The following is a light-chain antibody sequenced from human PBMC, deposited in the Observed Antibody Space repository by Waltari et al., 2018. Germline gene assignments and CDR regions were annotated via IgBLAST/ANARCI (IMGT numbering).Light chain of an antibody. CDR1: SGSIASHY. CDR3: QSYESKNRAE. CDR2: EDN. Sequence: NFKLTQPHSVSESPGKTVTISCTRSSGSIASHYVQRYQQRPGRVPTTVIYEDNQGPSGVPGRFSGSIGSSSNSASLAISGLETEDEADYCWQSYESKNRAEFGGGTKRTVL. J-gene: IGLJ2*01. V-gene: IGLV6-57*03.